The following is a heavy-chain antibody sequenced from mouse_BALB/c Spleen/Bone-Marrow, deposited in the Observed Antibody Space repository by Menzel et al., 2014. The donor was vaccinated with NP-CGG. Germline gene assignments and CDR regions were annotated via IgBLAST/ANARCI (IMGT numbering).Heavy chain of an antibody. CDR1: GFDFSRYW. V-gene: IGHV4-1*02. Sequence: DVKLVESGGGLVQPGGSLKLSCAASGFDFSRYWMSWVRRAPGKGLEWIGEINPDSRTINYSPSLKDKFIISRDNAKNTLYLRLNKVSSEDTALYYCARPDYYGYLNYWGQGTTLTVSS. CDR3: ARPDYYGYLNY. J-gene: IGHJ2*01. CDR2: INPDSRTI. D-gene: IGHD1-1*01.